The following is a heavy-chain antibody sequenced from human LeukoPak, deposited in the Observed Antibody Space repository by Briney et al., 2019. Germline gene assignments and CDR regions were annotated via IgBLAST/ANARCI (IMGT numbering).Heavy chain of an antibody. Sequence: EGSLRLSCAASGFTFSNAWMSWVRQAPGKGLEWVGRIKSKTDGGTTDYAAPVKGRFTISRDDSKNTLYLQMNSLKTEDTAVYYCTTVLFRGGYYSFDYWGQGTLVTVSS. J-gene: IGHJ4*02. CDR1: GFTFSNAW. CDR3: TTVLFRGGYYSFDY. V-gene: IGHV3-15*01. D-gene: IGHD3-22*01. CDR2: IKSKTDGGTT.